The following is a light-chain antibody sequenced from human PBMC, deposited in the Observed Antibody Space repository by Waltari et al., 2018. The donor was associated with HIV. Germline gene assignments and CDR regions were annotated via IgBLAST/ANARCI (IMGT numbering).Light chain of an antibody. V-gene: IGLV2-8*01. CDR2: VVN. CDR3: ASYAGSRPFV. CDR1: TSDIGTYNS. Sequence: QSALTQPPSASGSPGQSVTISCAGSTSDIGTYNSVSWYQQLPGQAPKPIIYVVNKLPSGDPDRFSGSRSGNTASLTVSGLQTGDEGDYYCASYAGSRPFVFGSGTKVTVV. J-gene: IGLJ1*01.